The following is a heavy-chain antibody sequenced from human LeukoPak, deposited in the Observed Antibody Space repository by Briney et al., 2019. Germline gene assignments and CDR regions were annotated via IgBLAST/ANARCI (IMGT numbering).Heavy chain of an antibody. CDR3: ARGGDSSVPFDY. CDR1: GASITSDY. CDR2: ISYTGRT. Sequence: SETLSLACSVSGASITSDYWSWIRQPPGKRLEWIAFISYTGRTSYSPSLRSRVTISLDTSKNQFSLKLNSVTAADTAVYYCARGGDSSVPFDYWGQGTLVTVSS. V-gene: IGHV4-59*01. J-gene: IGHJ4*02. D-gene: IGHD6-19*01.